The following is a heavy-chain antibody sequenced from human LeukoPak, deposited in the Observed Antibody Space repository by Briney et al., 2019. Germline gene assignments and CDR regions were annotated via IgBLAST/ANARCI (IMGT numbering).Heavy chain of an antibody. CDR1: GFTFSSYG. V-gene: IGHV3-30*18. J-gene: IGHJ4*02. Sequence: GGSLRLSCAASGFTFSSYGMHWVRQAPGKGLERVAVISYDGSNKYYADSVKGRFTISRDNSKNTLYLQMNSLRAEDTAVYYCAKDEYSSSSDYWGQGTLVTVSS. CDR2: ISYDGSNK. CDR3: AKDEYSSSSDY. D-gene: IGHD6-6*01.